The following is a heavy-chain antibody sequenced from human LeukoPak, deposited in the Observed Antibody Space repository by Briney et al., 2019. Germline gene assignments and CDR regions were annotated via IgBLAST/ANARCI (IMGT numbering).Heavy chain of an antibody. D-gene: IGHD2/OR15-2a*01. CDR3: ARQRNYYYNMDV. Sequence: GGSLRLSCAASGFTFSNYAMSWVRQAPGQGLEWVSVINTNGGSTYHADSVKGRFTISRDNAKDTRYLQMESLRAEDTAVYYRARQRNYYYNMDVWGKGATVIVSS. V-gene: IGHV3-23*05. CDR1: GFTFSNYA. CDR2: INTNGGST. J-gene: IGHJ6*03.